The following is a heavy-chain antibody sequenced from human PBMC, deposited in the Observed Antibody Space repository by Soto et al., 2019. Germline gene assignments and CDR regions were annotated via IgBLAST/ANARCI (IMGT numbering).Heavy chain of an antibody. D-gene: IGHD2-2*03. V-gene: IGHV4-59*12. J-gene: IGHJ5*02. CDR3: ARVGLDYWFDP. CDR2: VYHSGST. Sequence: SETLSLTCTVSGGSISSYYWSWIRQPPGKGLEWIGYVYHSGSTYYNPSLKSRVTISVDRSKNQFSLKLSSVTAADTAVYYCARVGLDYWFDPWGQGTLVTVSS. CDR1: GGSISSYY.